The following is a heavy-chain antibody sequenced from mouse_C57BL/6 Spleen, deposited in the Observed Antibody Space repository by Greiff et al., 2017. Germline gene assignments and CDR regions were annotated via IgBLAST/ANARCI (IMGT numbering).Heavy chain of an antibody. D-gene: IGHD2-1*01. CDR3: ARSGCGNYRFAY. V-gene: IGHV1-9*01. CDR1: GYTFTGYW. CDR2: ILPGSGST. Sequence: VQLQQSGAELMKPGASVKLSCKATGYTFTGYWIEWVKQRPGHGLEWIGEILPGSGSTNYNEKFKGKATFTADTSSNTAYMQLSSLTTEDSAIYYCARSGCGNYRFAYWGQGTLVTVSA. J-gene: IGHJ3*01.